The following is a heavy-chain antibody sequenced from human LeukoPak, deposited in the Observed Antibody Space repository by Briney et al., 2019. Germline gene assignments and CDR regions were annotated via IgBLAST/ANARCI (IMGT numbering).Heavy chain of an antibody. J-gene: IGHJ4*02. D-gene: IGHD3-3*01. V-gene: IGHV1-8*01. CDR2: MNPDSGNT. CDR3: ARGAPVAIFGPGYDEYFEY. CDR1: GYTFDNYD. Sequence: ASVKVSCKTSGYTFDNYDINWVRQAAGQGLEWMGWMNPDSGNTGYAHRFQGRVTMARNTSMTTAYLELTGLTSGDTAIYYCARGAPVAIFGPGYDEYFEYCGQGTVVIVSS.